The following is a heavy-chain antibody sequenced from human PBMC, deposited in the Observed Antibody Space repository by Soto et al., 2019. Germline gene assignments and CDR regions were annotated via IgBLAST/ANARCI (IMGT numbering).Heavy chain of an antibody. Sequence: QVQLQQWGAGLLKPSETLSLTCAVYGGSFSGYQWTWIRQTPGKGLEWIGEINDTGNINYNPSLKSRVTIFIDTPKKQISLKLSSVTAADTAVYYCARGLIVWFGELSRRGGNYYDMDFWGKGTTVTVSS. D-gene: IGHD3-10*01. J-gene: IGHJ6*03. CDR3: ARGLIVWFGELSRRGGNYYDMDF. CDR2: INDTGNI. V-gene: IGHV4-34*01. CDR1: GGSFSGYQ.